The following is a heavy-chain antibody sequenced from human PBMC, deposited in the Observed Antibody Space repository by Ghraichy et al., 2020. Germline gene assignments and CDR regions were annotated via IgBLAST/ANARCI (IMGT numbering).Heavy chain of an antibody. J-gene: IGHJ3*02. V-gene: IGHV4-39*07. CDR1: GGSISSSSYY. CDR3: ARKASRNYDFWSGYYPHAFDI. CDR2: IYYSGST. Sequence: SQTLSLTCTVSGGSISSSSYYWGWIRQPPGKGLEWIGSIYYSGSTYYNPSLKSRVTISVDTSKNQFSLKLSSVTAADTAVYYCARKASRNYDFWSGYYPHAFDIWGQGTMVTVSS. D-gene: IGHD3-3*01.